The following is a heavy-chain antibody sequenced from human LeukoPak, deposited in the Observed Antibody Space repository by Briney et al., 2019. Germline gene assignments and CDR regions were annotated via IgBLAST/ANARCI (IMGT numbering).Heavy chain of an antibody. CDR2: ITRNGDTT. D-gene: IGHD3-16*01. CDR3: PRESRWSNFDYVWVSYRGALDI. CDR1: GFTPADYG. J-gene: IGHJ3*02. Sequence: PGQSLRLSRAASGFTPADYGTSWVRHAPGKGLEWGSGITRNGDTTPSADPVKGRFTISRDNAKNSLHLQTHSLLAQAPPLYYCPRESRWSNFDYVWVSYRGALDIWGQGTMVTVSS. V-gene: IGHV3-20*04.